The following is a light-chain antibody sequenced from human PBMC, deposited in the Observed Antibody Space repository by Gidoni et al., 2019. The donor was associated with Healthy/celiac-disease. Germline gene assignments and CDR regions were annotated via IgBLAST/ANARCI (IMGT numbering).Light chain of an antibody. Sequence: DIQMTQSPSTLSASVGDRVTIPGRASQSISSWLAWYQQKPGKAPKLLIYKASSLESGVPSRFSGSGSGTEFTLTISSLQPDDFATYYCQQYNSYPYTFGQGTKLEIK. CDR3: QQYNSYPYT. V-gene: IGKV1-5*03. CDR2: KAS. CDR1: QSISSW. J-gene: IGKJ2*01.